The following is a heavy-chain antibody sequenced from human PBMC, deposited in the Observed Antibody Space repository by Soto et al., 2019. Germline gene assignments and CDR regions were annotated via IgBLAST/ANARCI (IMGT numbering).Heavy chain of an antibody. V-gene: IGHV4-30-4*01. CDR2: IYYSGST. CDR1: GGSISSGDYY. J-gene: IGHJ5*02. D-gene: IGHD3-22*01. Sequence: SETLSLTCTVSGGSISSGDYYWSWIRQPPGKGLEWIGYIYYSGSTYYNPSLKSRVTISVDTSKNQFSLKLSSVTAADTAVYYCARDFFPYDSSGYYRKSTLWFDPWGQGTLVTVSS. CDR3: ARDFFPYDSSGYYRKSTLWFDP.